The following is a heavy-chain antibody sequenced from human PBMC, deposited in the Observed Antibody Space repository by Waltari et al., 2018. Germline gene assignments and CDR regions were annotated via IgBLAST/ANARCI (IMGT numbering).Heavy chain of an antibody. D-gene: IGHD4-17*01. CDR2: IFYSGIT. Sequence: QVQLQESGPGLVKPSETLSLTCTVSGGSINSYYWSWIREPPGKGLEWIGHIFYSGITTYNPSLKSRVTISVDTSKNQFSRKLNSVTAADTAVYYCARHASMGDYPIDCWGRGTLVTVSS. J-gene: IGHJ4*02. CDR3: ARHASMGDYPIDC. V-gene: IGHV4-59*08. CDR1: GGSINSYY.